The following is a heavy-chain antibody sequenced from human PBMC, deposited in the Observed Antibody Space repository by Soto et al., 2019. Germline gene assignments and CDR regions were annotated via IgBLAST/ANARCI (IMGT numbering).Heavy chain of an antibody. D-gene: IGHD6-6*01. CDR1: GGSISSGGYY. V-gene: IGHV4-31*03. Sequence: PSETLSLTCTVSGGSISSGGYYWSWIRQHPGKGLEWIGYIYYSGSTSYNPSLKTRVTISVDTSKNQFSLKLTSVTAADTAVYYCARSPRIAARPPYFDYWGQGTLVTVSS. J-gene: IGHJ4*02. CDR2: IYYSGST. CDR3: ARSPRIAARPPYFDY.